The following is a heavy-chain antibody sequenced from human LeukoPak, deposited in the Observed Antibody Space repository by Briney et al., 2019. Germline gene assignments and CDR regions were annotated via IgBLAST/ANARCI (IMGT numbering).Heavy chain of an antibody. CDR2: INPNTGGT. Sequence: ASVKVSCKASGYTFTGYYMHWVRQAPGQGFEWMGWINPNTGGTNYAQNFQGRVTITRDMSISTAYMELSGLRSDDTAVYYCASYPRYSSSPPFDYWGQGTLVTVSS. CDR1: GYTFTGYY. J-gene: IGHJ4*02. D-gene: IGHD6-6*01. V-gene: IGHV1-2*02. CDR3: ASYPRYSSSPPFDY.